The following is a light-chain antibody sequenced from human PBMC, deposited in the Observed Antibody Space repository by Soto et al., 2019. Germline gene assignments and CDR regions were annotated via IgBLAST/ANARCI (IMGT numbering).Light chain of an antibody. Sequence: EIVMTQSPATLSVSPGERATLSCRASQSVRSNLAWYQQKPGQAPRLLIGASTRATGIPDRFSDSGSGTDFTLTISRLEPEDFAVYYCQQFAASPRTFGQGTKVDIK. V-gene: IGKV3D-15*01. CDR1: QSVRSN. CDR3: QQFAASPRT. CDR2: GAS. J-gene: IGKJ1*01.